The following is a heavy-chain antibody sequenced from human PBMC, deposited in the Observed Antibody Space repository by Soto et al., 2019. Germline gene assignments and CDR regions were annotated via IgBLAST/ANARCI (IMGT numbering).Heavy chain of an antibody. CDR2: IYTSGST. Sequence: SATRSRTWTVSGGYISSYCWRCLRQPVGKGLEWIGRIYTSGSTKYNPSLTRRVTMSVDTSKNQFSLKLSSVTAADTAVNYCSRRQVMRYYFDFCGEAILVTVSS. D-gene: IGHD2-21*01. CDR1: GGYISSYC. V-gene: IGHV4-4*07. J-gene: IGHJ4*02. CDR3: SRRQVMRYYFDF.